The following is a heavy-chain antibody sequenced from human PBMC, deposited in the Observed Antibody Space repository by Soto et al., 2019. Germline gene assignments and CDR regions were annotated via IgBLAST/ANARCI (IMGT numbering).Heavy chain of an antibody. CDR2: LYYGRSA. D-gene: IGHD3-22*01. J-gene: IGHJ4*02. CDR1: GDSIISYY. CDR3: ALRSMAVVPEY. Sequence: QVQLQESGPGLVKPSETLSLTCAVSGDSIISYYCMWIRQPPGKGLESIGYLYYGRSANYNPSLKRRVTLSVDTSTNQCSLTLSSMTAADTAVYYCALRSMAVVPEYWGQGTLVTVSS. V-gene: IGHV4-59*01.